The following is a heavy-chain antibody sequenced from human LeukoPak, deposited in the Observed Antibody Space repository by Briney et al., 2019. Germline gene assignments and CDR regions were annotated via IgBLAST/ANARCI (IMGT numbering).Heavy chain of an antibody. D-gene: IGHD3-22*01. CDR3: ARDLPGDYYDSSGTIDY. CDR2: IKQDGSEK. Sequence: GGSLRLSCAASRFTFSSYWMSWVRQAPGKGLEWVANIKQDGSEKYYVDSVKGRSTISRDNSKNTLYLQMNSLRAEDTAVYYCARDLPGDYYDSSGTIDYWGQGTLVTVSS. V-gene: IGHV3-7*01. J-gene: IGHJ4*02. CDR1: RFTFSSYW.